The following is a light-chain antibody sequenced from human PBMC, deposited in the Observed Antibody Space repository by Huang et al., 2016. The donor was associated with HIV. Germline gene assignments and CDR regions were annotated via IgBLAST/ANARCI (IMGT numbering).Light chain of an antibody. Sequence: DIQMTQSPSSLSASVGDRVTITCRASQSFSSYLNWYRQKPGKAPKLLIYAASRLQSGVPSRFSGSGSGTDFTLTISSLQPEDFATYYCQQSYSTPWTFGQGTKVEIK. V-gene: IGKV1-39*01. CDR2: AAS. CDR3: QQSYSTPWT. CDR1: QSFSSY. J-gene: IGKJ1*01.